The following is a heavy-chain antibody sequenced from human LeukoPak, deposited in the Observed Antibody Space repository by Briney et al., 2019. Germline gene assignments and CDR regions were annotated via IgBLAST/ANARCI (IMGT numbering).Heavy chain of an antibody. J-gene: IGHJ4*02. V-gene: IGHV3-23*01. D-gene: IGHD3-22*01. CDR1: GFIFTNYA. Sequence: GGSLRLSCAASGFIFTNYAMSWVRQAPGKGLEWVSAISISGGRTYYADSVKGRFTISRDNAKNSLYLQMNSLRAEDTAVYYCARDIDYDSSGYPGDYWGQGTLVTVSS. CDR2: ISISGGRT. CDR3: ARDIDYDSSGYPGDY.